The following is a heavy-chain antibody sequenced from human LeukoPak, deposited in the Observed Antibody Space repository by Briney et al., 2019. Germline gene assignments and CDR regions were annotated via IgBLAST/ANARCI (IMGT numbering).Heavy chain of an antibody. CDR2: IYYSGST. D-gene: IGHD5-24*01. CDR3: ARGSSDGYNQYFDY. J-gene: IGHJ4*02. Sequence: PSETLSLTCTVSGGSISIYYWSWIRQPPGKGLEGIGYIYYSGSTNYNPSLTSRVTISLDTPKSQFLLKVSSVTAADSAVYFCARGSSDGYNQYFDYWGQGTLVTVCS. V-gene: IGHV4-59*08. CDR1: GGSISIYY.